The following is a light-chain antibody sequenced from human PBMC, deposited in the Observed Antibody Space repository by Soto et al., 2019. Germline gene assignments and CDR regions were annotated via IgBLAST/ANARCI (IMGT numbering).Light chain of an antibody. CDR1: QSISSW. J-gene: IGKJ1*01. CDR3: QQYNNYPWT. Sequence: DIQMTQSPSTLSASVGDRVTITCRASQSISSWLAWYQQKPGKAPKLLIYKASSLESAVPSRCSGSGSGTEFTLTISSLQPDDFATYYCQQYNNYPWTFGQGTKVEIK. CDR2: KAS. V-gene: IGKV1-5*03.